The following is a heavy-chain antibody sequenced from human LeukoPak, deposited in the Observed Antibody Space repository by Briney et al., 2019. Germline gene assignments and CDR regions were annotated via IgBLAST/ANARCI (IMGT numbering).Heavy chain of an antibody. CDR1: GFTFDVYA. CDR3: ASIANDYGDYPGDY. Sequence: GRSLRLSCAASGFTFDVYATDWVRHAHGKCMEWVSAISRNNGSIGYADSVKGRFTISRDNAKNSLYLQMNRLRAEDTALYYCASIANDYGDYPGDYWGQGTQVTVSS. D-gene: IGHD4-17*01. J-gene: IGHJ4*02. CDR2: ISRNNGSI. V-gene: IGHV3-9*01.